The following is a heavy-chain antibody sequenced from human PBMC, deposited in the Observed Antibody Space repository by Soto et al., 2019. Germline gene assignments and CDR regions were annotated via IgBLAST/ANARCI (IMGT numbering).Heavy chain of an antibody. CDR2: TRNKANSYTT. CDR3: ASHLSVGATLGAYYYYGMDV. J-gene: IGHJ6*02. CDR1: GFTFSDHY. D-gene: IGHD1-26*01. Sequence: GGSLRLSCAASGFTFSDHYMDWVRQAPGKGLEWVGRTRNKANSYTTEYAASVKGRFTISRDDSKNSLYLQMNSLKTEDTAVYYCASHLSVGATLGAYYYYGMDVWGQGTTVTVSS. V-gene: IGHV3-72*01.